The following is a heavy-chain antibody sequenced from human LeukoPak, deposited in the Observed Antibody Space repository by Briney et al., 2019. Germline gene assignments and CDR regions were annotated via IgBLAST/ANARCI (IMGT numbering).Heavy chain of an antibody. CDR1: GGPISSSSYY. V-gene: IGHV4-39*01. J-gene: IGHJ4*02. CDR3: ARPVLQYNSAWYAGFDY. CDR2: IYYSGST. D-gene: IGHD6-19*01. Sequence: SETLSLTCTVSGGPISSSSYYWGWLRQPPGKGLEWIGTIYYSGSTYCNPSLKSRVTISVDTSKNQFSLRLSSVTAADTAVYYCARPVLQYNSAWYAGFDYWGQGTLVTVSS.